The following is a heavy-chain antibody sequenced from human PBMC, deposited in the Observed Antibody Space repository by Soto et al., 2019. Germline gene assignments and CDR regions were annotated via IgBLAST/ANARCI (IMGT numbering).Heavy chain of an antibody. V-gene: IGHV4-34*01. CDR2: INHSGST. J-gene: IGHJ4*02. CDR3: ARVESGEFDY. Sequence: SETLSLTCAVYGGSFSGYYWSWIRQPPGKGLEWIGEINHSGSTNYNPSLKSRVTISVDTSKNQFSLKLSFVTAADTAVYYCARVESGEFDYWGQGTLVTVSS. CDR1: GGSFSGYY.